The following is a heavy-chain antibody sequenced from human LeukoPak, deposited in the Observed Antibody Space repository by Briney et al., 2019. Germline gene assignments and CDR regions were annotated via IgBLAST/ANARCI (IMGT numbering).Heavy chain of an antibody. CDR1: GFTFSDYY. CDR3: ARDALWFGDIYYYGVDV. V-gene: IGHV3-11*01. Sequence: GGSLRLSCAASGFTFSDYYMSWIRQAPGKGLEWVSYISSSGSTIYYADSVKGRFTISRDNAKNSLYLQMNSLRAEDTAVYYCARDALWFGDIYYYGVDVWGQGTTVTVSS. D-gene: IGHD3-10*01. J-gene: IGHJ6*02. CDR2: ISSSGSTI.